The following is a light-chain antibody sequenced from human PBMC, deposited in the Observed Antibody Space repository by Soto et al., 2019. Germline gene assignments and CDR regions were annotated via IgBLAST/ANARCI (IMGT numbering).Light chain of an antibody. CDR3: QLYGSSPYT. CDR2: GAS. Sequence: EIVLTQSPGTLSLSPGKRATLSCRATQSVSSSYLAWYQQKPGQAPRLLIYGASSRATGLPDRFSGSGSGTDFTLTISRLEPEDFAVYYCQLYGSSPYTFGQGTRLEI. V-gene: IGKV3-20*01. J-gene: IGKJ5*01. CDR1: QSVSSSY.